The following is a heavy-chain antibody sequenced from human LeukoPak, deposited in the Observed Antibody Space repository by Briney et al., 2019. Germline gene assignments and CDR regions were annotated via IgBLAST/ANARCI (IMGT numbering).Heavy chain of an antibody. J-gene: IGHJ6*03. D-gene: IGHD3-3*01. CDR2: INPNSGGT. CDR1: GYTFTGYY. CDR3: ARGATIFGVVNDYYYYMDV. V-gene: IGHV1-2*02. Sequence: ASVKVSCKASGYTFTGYYMHWLRQAPGQRLEWMGWINPNSGGTNYAQKFQGRVTMTRDTSISTAYMELSRLRSDDTAVYYCARGATIFGVVNDYYYYMDVWGKGTTVTVSS.